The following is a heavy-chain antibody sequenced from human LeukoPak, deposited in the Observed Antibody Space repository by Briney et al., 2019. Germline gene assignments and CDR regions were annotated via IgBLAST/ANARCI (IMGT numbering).Heavy chain of an antibody. V-gene: IGHV3-64*01. CDR1: GFTFNSYA. D-gene: IGHD3-22*01. CDR2: ISSNWGST. Sequence: GGSLRLSCAASGFTFNSYAMHWVREAPGTGLEYVSAISSNWGSTYYALSVKGRFTISRDNSKTTLYLEMGSLSGEDVGVYYCARGAYYYDSSGYYLHWGQGTLVTVSS. CDR3: ARGAYYYDSSGYYLH. J-gene: IGHJ4*02.